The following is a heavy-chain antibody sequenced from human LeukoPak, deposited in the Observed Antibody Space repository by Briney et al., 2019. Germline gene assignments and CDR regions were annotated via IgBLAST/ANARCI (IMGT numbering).Heavy chain of an antibody. CDR3: ARGSVRFDY. CDR1: GGSFDTYY. J-gene: IGHJ4*02. V-gene: IGHV4-34*01. Sequence: SETLSLTCGVVSGGSFDTYYWSWIRQPPGKGLEWIGEINHSGGTNYNPSLKSRVTISVDTSKNQFSLKLSSVTAADTALYYCARGSVRFDYWGQGTLVTVSS. CDR2: INHSGGT.